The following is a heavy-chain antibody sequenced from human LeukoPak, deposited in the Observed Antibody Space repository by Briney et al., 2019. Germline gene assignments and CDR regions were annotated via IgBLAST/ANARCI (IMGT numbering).Heavy chain of an antibody. D-gene: IGHD4-17*01. CDR3: AADYGLNLDY. J-gene: IGHJ4*02. CDR1: GFTLSTYW. Sequence: TLRPSCAPSGFTLSTYWVHCVAQAPGNGLRGFSRIISDGSSTSYAASVKGRFTISRDNSKNTLYLQMTSLSAADTAVYYCAADYGLNLDYWGQGTLVIVSS. CDR2: IISDGSST. V-gene: IGHV3-74*01.